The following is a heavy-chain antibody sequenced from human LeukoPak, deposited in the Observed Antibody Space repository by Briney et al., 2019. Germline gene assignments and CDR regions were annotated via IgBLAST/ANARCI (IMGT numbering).Heavy chain of an antibody. CDR2: IYYSGST. J-gene: IGHJ6*02. CDR3: ARDGVVPAAIRPYYYYYGMDA. D-gene: IGHD2-2*02. Sequence: SQTLSLTCTVSGGSISSGDYYWSWIRQPPGKGLEWIGYIYYSGSTYYNPSLKSRVTISVDTSKNQFSLKLSSVTAADTAVYYCARDGVVPAAIRPYYYYYGMDAWGQGTTVTVSS. V-gene: IGHV4-30-4*01. CDR1: GGSISSGDYY.